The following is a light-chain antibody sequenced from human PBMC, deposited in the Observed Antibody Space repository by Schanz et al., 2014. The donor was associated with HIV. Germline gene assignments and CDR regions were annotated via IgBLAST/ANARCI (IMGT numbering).Light chain of an antibody. V-gene: IGLV2-11*01. CDR3: CSYTSSTTYV. CDR1: SSDVGGYNY. J-gene: IGLJ1*01. CDR2: DVT. Sequence: QSALTQPRSVSGSPGQSVTISCTGTSSDVGGYNYVSWYQQHPGKAPKVLIYDVTKRPSGVPDRFSGSKSGKTASLTISGLQAEDEGDYYCCSYTSSTTYVFGTGTKLTVL.